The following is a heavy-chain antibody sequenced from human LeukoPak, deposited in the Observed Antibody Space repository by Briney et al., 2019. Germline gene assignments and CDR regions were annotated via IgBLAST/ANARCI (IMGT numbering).Heavy chain of an antibody. J-gene: IGHJ4*02. Sequence: SETLSLTCTVSGGSISSSSYYWGWIRQPPGKGLEWIGSIYYSGSTYYNPSLKSRVTISVDTSKNQFSLKLSSVTAADTAVYYWARSPIGDFWSGYYYPYYFYYWGQGTLVTVSS. CDR1: GGSISSSSYY. CDR3: ARSPIGDFWSGYYYPYYFYY. CDR2: IYYSGST. D-gene: IGHD3-3*01. V-gene: IGHV4-39*01.